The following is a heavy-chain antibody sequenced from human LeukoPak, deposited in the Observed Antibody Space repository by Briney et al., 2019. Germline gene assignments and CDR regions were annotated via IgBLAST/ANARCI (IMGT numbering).Heavy chain of an antibody. CDR3: AKDPDYYGSGSCWFDP. CDR2: ISGSGGST. J-gene: IGHJ5*02. V-gene: IGHV3-23*01. D-gene: IGHD3-10*01. CDR1: GFTFSSYA. Sequence: GGSLRLSSAASGFTFSSYAMSWVRQAPGKGLEWVSAISGSGGSTYYADSVKGRFTISRDDSKNTLYLQMNSLRAEDTAVYYCAKDPDYYGSGSCWFDPWGQGTLVTVSS.